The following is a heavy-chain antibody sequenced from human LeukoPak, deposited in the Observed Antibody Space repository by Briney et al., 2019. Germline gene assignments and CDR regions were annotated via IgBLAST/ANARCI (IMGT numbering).Heavy chain of an antibody. CDR1: GFTFSSCA. Sequence: TGGSLRLSCAASGFTFSSCAMSWVRQAPGKGLEWVSAISGSGGSTYYADSVKGRFTISRDNSKDTLYLQMNSLRAEDTAVYYCAKASSYSNFHYYYYYGMDVWGQGTTVTVSS. J-gene: IGHJ6*02. V-gene: IGHV3-23*01. CDR2: ISGSGGST. D-gene: IGHD4-11*01. CDR3: AKASSYSNFHYYYYYGMDV.